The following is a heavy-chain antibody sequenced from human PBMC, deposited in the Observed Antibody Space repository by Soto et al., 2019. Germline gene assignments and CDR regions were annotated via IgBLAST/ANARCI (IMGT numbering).Heavy chain of an antibody. D-gene: IGHD1-1*01. J-gene: IGHJ4*02. V-gene: IGHV1-3*01. CDR1: GYTFTSYA. CDR3: ARDHGYNWNDHYFDY. CDR2: INAGNGNT. Sequence: ASVKVSCKASGYTFTSYAMHWVRQAPGQRLEWMGWINAGNGNTKYSQKFQGRVTITRDTSASTAYMELSSLRSEDTAVYYCARDHGYNWNDHYFDYWGQGTLVTVSS.